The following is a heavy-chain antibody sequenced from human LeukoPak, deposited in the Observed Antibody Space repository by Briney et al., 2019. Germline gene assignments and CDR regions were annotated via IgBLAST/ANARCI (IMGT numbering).Heavy chain of an antibody. CDR2: IWYDGSNK. V-gene: IGHV3-33*01. CDR3: ARERDGYDRDAFDI. D-gene: IGHD5-24*01. J-gene: IGHJ3*02. CDR1: GFTFSNYG. Sequence: GGSLRLSCAASGFTFSNYGMHWVRQAPGKGLEWVAVIWYDGSNKYYADSVKGRFTISRDNSKNTLYLQMNSLRAEDTAVYYCARERDGYDRDAFDIWGQGTMVTVSS.